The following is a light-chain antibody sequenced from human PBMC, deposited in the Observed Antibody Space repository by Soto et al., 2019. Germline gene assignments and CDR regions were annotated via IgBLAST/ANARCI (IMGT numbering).Light chain of an antibody. J-gene: IGKJ5*01. V-gene: IGKV3-20*01. Sequence: EIVLTQSLGTLSLSPLEGATLXYRASQSVSSSYIAWYQQRPGQTPSLLIYGASTRATGIPDRFSGSGSGTHFTLTISRLEPGDFAVYYCQHFGGTTFTFGQGTRLEIK. CDR1: QSVSSSY. CDR2: GAS. CDR3: QHFGGTTFT.